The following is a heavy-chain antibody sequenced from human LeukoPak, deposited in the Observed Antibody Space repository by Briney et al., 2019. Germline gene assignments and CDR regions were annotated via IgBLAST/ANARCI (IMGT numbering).Heavy chain of an antibody. CDR1: GGTFSSYA. Sequence: ASVKVSCKASGGTFSSYAISWVRQAPGQGLEWMGGIIPIFGTANYAQKFQGRVTITTDESTSIAYMELSSLRSEDTAVYYCARGLLRGGGFDPWGQGTLVTVSS. CDR2: IIPIFGTA. D-gene: IGHD1-26*01. CDR3: ARGLLRGGGFDP. V-gene: IGHV1-69*05. J-gene: IGHJ5*02.